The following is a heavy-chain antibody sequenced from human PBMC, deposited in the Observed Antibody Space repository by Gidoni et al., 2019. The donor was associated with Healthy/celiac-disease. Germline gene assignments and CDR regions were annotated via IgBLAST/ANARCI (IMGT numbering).Heavy chain of an antibody. CDR2: INLSGST. J-gene: IGHJ4*02. CDR3: ASGMGSD. Sequence: QVQLQQSGAGLLKPSEPLSLTCAVYGGSFSGYNCSLIRQPPGKGLEWIGEINLSGSTNYNPSLKMRVTISVDTSKNQFSLKLSSVTAADAAVYYCASGMGSDWGQGTLVTVSS. V-gene: IGHV4-34*01. CDR1: GGSFSGYN. D-gene: IGHD6-25*01.